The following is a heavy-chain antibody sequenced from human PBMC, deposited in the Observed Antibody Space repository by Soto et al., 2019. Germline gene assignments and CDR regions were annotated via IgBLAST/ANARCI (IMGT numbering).Heavy chain of an antibody. D-gene: IGHD3-3*01. J-gene: IGHJ4*02. V-gene: IGHV3-23*01. CDR3: ARGPVRRTFDY. CDR2: VSGSGGST. Sequence: GGSLRLSCAASAFTFSSYAMGWVRQAPGKGLEWVSAVSGSGGSTYYADSVKGRFTISRDNSKNTLYLQMNSLRAEDTAVYYCARGPVRRTFDYWGQGTLVTVSS. CDR1: AFTFSSYA.